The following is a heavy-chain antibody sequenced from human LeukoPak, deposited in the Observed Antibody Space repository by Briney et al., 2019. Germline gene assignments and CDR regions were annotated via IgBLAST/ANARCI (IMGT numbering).Heavy chain of an antibody. CDR1: GFTFSSYS. J-gene: IGHJ4*02. CDR2: ISSSGSTI. CDR3: ARDRLGRLFGLGAPQAVDY. V-gene: IGHV3-48*04. D-gene: IGHD3-16*01. Sequence: GGSLRLSCAASGFTFSSYSMDWVRQAPGKGLEWVSYISSSGSTIYYADSVKGRFTISRDNAKNSLYLQMNSLRAEDTAVYYCARDRLGRLFGLGAPQAVDYWGQGTLVTVSS.